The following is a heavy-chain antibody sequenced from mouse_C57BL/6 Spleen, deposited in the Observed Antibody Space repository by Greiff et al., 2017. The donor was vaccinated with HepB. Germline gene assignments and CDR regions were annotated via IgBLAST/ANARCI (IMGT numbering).Heavy chain of an antibody. V-gene: IGHV1-72*01. J-gene: IGHJ4*01. Sequence: VQLQQPGAELVKPGASVKLSCKASGYTFTSYWMHWVKQRPGRGLEWIGRIDPNSGGTKYNEKFKSKATLTVDKPSSTAYMQLSSLTSEDSAVYYCAREGGTYERFGHYYAMDYWGQGTSVTVSS. CDR1: GYTFTSYW. CDR2: IDPNSGGT. CDR3: AREGGTYERFGHYYAMDY. D-gene: IGHD5-1*01.